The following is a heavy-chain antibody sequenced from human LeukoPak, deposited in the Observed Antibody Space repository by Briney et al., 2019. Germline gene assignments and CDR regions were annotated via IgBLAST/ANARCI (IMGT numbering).Heavy chain of an antibody. D-gene: IGHD3-10*01. Sequence: GGPLRLSCAASGFTFSSYGMHWVRQAPGKGLEWVAVISYDGSNKYYADSVKGRFTISRDNSKNTLYLQMNSLRAEDTAVYYCAKDIGDIWFGELFGCWGQGTLVTVSS. J-gene: IGHJ4*02. CDR3: AKDIGDIWFGELFGC. CDR1: GFTFSSYG. V-gene: IGHV3-30*18. CDR2: ISYDGSNK.